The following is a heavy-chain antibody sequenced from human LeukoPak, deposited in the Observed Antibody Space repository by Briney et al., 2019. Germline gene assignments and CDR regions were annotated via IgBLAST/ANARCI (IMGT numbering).Heavy chain of an antibody. V-gene: IGHV4-34*01. J-gene: IGHJ6*03. D-gene: IGHD6-13*01. CDR2: INHSGST. CDR3: ARRSAALIAAAGSVPPKTGMDV. Sequence: SETLSLTCAVYGGSFSGYYWSWIRQPPGKGLEWIGEINHSGSTNYNPSLKSRVTISVDTSKNQFSLKLSSVTAADTAVYYCARRSAALIAAAGSVPPKTGMDVWGKGTTVTVSS. CDR1: GGSFSGYY.